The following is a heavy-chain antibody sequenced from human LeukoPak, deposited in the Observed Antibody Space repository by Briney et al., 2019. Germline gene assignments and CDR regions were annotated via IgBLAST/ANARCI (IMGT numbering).Heavy chain of an antibody. D-gene: IGHD3-16*01. J-gene: IGHJ5*02. V-gene: IGHV3-21*01. Sequence: GGSLRLSCAASGFAFNTYAMHWVRQAPGKGLEWVSSISSSSSYIYYADSVKGRFTISRDNAKNSLYLQMNSLRAEDTAVCYCAREPYDGVWFDPWGQGTLVTVSS. CDR3: AREPYDGVWFDP. CDR2: ISSSSSYI. CDR1: GFAFNTYA.